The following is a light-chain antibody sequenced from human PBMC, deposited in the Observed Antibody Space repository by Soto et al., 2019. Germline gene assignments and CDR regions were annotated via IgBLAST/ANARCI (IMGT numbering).Light chain of an antibody. CDR1: SSDVGGYNY. CDR2: DVS. Sequence: QSVLTQPASVSGSPGQSITISCTGTSSDVGGYNYVSWYQHHPGKATKLMIFDVSNRPSGVSNRFSGSESGNTASLTISGLQPEDEADYYCSSYTTSNTRQIVFGTGTKVTVL. V-gene: IGLV2-14*03. CDR3: SSYTTSNTRQIV. J-gene: IGLJ1*01.